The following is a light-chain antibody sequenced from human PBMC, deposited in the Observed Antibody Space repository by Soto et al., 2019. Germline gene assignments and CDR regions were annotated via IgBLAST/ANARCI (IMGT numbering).Light chain of an antibody. J-gene: IGKJ4*01. CDR3: QQYDNLPLT. V-gene: IGKV1-33*01. CDR2: DSP. CDR1: QDSSNN. Sequence: DIQMTQSPCSLSASVRNRVTITCQASQDSSNNLNWYQQKRGQAPKLLIYDSPNLETGVPSRFSGSGSGTDFTFTISSLQPEDIATYYCQQYDNLPLTFGGGNKVEIK.